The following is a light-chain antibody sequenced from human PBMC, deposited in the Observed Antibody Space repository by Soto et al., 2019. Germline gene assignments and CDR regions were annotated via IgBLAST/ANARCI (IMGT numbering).Light chain of an antibody. Sequence: DIQMTQSPSTLSASVGDRVTITCRASQSINSWLALYQQKPGKAPKLLIYKASSLESGVPSRFSGSGSGTEFTLTISSLQPDDFATYYCQQYNSYPYTFGQGTKLEIK. CDR2: KAS. CDR1: QSINSW. J-gene: IGKJ2*01. CDR3: QQYNSYPYT. V-gene: IGKV1-5*03.